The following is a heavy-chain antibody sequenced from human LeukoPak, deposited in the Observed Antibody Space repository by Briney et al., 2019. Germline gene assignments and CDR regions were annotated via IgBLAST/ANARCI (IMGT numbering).Heavy chain of an antibody. CDR3: ARFDILTGYFDY. CDR1: GGSFSGYY. Sequence: SETLSLTCAVYGGSFSGYYWSWIRQPPGKGLEWIGYIYYSGSTNYNPSLKSRVTISVDTSKNQFSLKLSSVTAADTAVYYCARFDILTGYFDYWGQGTMVTVSS. J-gene: IGHJ4*02. D-gene: IGHD3-9*01. V-gene: IGHV4-59*08. CDR2: IYYSGST.